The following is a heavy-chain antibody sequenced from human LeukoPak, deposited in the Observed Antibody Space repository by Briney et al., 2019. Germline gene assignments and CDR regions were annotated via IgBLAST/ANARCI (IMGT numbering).Heavy chain of an antibody. J-gene: IGHJ4*02. Sequence: GGSLRLSCAASGFTFSSYSINWVRQAPGKGLEWVSSISSTSSYIYYIDSVKGRFTISRDNAKNSPYLQMNSLRAEDTAVYYCARMRDDNLDYWGQGTLVTVSS. D-gene: IGHD5-24*01. CDR3: ARMRDDNLDY. CDR1: GFTFSSYS. V-gene: IGHV3-21*01. CDR2: ISSTSSYI.